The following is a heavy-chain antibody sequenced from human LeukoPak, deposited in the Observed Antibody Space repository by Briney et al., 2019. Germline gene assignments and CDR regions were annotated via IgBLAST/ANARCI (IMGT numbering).Heavy chain of an antibody. D-gene: IGHD5-12*01. CDR2: INAGNGNT. CDR1: GYTFTSYA. V-gene: IGHV1-3*03. Sequence: ASVKVSCKASGYTFTSYAMHWVRQTPGQRLEWMGWINAGNGNTKYSQEFQGRVTITRDTSASTAYMELSSLRSEDMAVYYCAREVDWTRGIVATIGSRWFDPWGQGTLVTVSS. CDR3: AREVDWTRGIVATIGSRWFDP. J-gene: IGHJ5*02.